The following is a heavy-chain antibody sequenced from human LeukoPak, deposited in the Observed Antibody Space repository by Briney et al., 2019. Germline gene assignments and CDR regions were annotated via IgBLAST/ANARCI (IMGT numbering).Heavy chain of an antibody. V-gene: IGHV3-21*01. CDR1: GFTFSSYS. Sequence: GGSLRLSCAASGFTFSSYSMNWVRQAPGKGLEWVSSISSSSSYIYYADSVKGRFTISRDNAKNSLYLQMNSLRAEDTAVYYCARVERRDGYNFVGYYYYGMDVWGQGTTVTVSS. CDR2: ISSSSSYI. J-gene: IGHJ6*02. CDR3: ARVERRDGYNFVGYYYYGMDV. D-gene: IGHD5-24*01.